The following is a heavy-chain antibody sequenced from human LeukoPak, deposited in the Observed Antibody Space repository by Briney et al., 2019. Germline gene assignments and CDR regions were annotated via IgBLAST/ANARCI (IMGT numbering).Heavy chain of an antibody. CDR3: ARDRIEMATIFFP. CDR2: INPNSGGT. D-gene: IGHD5-12*01. J-gene: IGHJ5*02. V-gene: IGHV1-2*02. CDR1: GYTFTGYY. Sequence: ASVKVSCKASGYTFTGYYMHWVRQAPGQGLEWMGWINPNSGGTNYAQEFQGRVTMTRDTSISTAYMELSRLRSDDTAVYYCARDRIEMATIFFPWGQGTLVTVSA.